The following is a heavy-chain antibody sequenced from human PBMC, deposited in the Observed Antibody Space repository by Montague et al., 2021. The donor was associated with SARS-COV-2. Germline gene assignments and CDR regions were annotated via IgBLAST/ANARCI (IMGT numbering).Heavy chain of an antibody. CDR3: ARHSRRISSSWSEGYFDY. V-gene: IGHV4-39*01. D-gene: IGHD6-13*01. J-gene: IGHJ4*02. CDR1: GGSISSSSYY. Sequence: SETLSLTCTVSGGSISSSSYYWGWIRQPPGKGLEWIGSIYYSGSTYYNPSLKSRVTISVDTSKNQFSLKLSSVTAADTAVYYCARHSRRISSSWSEGYFDYWGQGTRVTVSS. CDR2: IYYSGST.